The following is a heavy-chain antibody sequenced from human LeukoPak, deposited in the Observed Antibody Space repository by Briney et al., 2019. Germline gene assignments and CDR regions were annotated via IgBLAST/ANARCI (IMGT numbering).Heavy chain of an antibody. V-gene: IGHV1-18*01. Sequence: EASVKVSCKASGYTFTSYGISWVRQAPGQGLEWMGWISAYNGNTNYAQKLQGRVTMTTDTSTSTAYMELGSLRSDDTAVYYCARDPDRFLNSGSYRGSGYWGQGTLVTVSS. CDR3: ARDPDRFLNSGSYRGSGY. CDR2: ISAYNGNT. J-gene: IGHJ4*02. D-gene: IGHD1-26*01. CDR1: GYTFTSYG.